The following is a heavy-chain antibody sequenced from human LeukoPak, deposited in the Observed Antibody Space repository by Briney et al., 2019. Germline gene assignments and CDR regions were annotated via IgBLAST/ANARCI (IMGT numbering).Heavy chain of an antibody. V-gene: IGHV3-23*01. CDR1: GFTFITYA. CDR3: ATHHNWNDETPVWDY. Sequence: PGGSLRLSCAASGFTFITYAMTWVRQGPGKGLEWVSAISGSGDRTYYADSVKGRFTISRDNSKNTLYLQMSSLRVEDTAVYYCATHHNWNDETPVWDYWGQGTLVTVSS. D-gene: IGHD1-20*01. CDR2: ISGSGDRT. J-gene: IGHJ4*02.